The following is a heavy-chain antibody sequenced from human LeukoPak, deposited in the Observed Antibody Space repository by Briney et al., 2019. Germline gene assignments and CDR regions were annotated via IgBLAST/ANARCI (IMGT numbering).Heavy chain of an antibody. V-gene: IGHV3-74*01. CDR2: INSDGSST. D-gene: IGHD6-19*01. J-gene: IGHJ4*02. CDR3: AKDQWYSSGWYGGYFDY. CDR1: GFTFSSYW. Sequence: PGGSLRLSCAASGFTFSSYWMHWVRQAPGKGLVWVSRINSDGSSTSYADSVKGRFTISRDNSKNTLYLQMNSLRAEDTAVYYCAKDQWYSSGWYGGYFDYWGQGTLVTVSS.